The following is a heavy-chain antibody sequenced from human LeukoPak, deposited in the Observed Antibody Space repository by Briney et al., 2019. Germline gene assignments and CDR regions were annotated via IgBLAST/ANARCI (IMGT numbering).Heavy chain of an antibody. D-gene: IGHD4-17*01. CDR1: GDSVSNNSAA. V-gene: IGHV6-1*01. CDR3: ARGDTVTTRGYYFDY. Sequence: SQTLSLTCAISGDSVSNNSAAWNWIRQSPSRGLEWLGRTYYRSKWYNDYAVSVKSRITINPDTSKNQFSLKLSSVTAADTAVYYCARGDTVTTRGYYFDYWGQGTLVTVSS. J-gene: IGHJ4*02. CDR2: TYYRSKWYN.